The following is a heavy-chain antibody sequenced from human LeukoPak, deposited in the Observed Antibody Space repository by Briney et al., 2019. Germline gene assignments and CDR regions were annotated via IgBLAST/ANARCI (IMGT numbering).Heavy chain of an antibody. Sequence: ASVKVSCKASGYNFNTYGINWVRQAPGQGLEWMGWISAYKGDTNYAQKFQGRVTVTTDTSTSTAYMELRGLRSDDSAVYYCARDYHDFWSGYYYYYMDVWGKGTTVTVSS. J-gene: IGHJ6*03. CDR3: ARDYHDFWSGYYYYYMDV. D-gene: IGHD3-3*01. V-gene: IGHV1-18*01. CDR2: ISAYKGDT. CDR1: GYNFNTYG.